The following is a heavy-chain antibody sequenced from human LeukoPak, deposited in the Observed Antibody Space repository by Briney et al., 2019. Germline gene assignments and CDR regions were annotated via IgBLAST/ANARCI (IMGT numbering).Heavy chain of an antibody. CDR1: GYTFTGYY. D-gene: IGHD6-13*01. CDR3: ASRIAAAGIIDY. CDR2: MNPNSGNT. Sequence: GASVKVSCKASGYTFTGYYMHWVRQGPGQGLEWMGWMNPNSGNTGYAQKFQGRVTMTRNTSISTAYMELSSLRSEDTAVYYCASRIAAAGIIDYWGQGTLVTVSS. V-gene: IGHV1-8*02. J-gene: IGHJ4*02.